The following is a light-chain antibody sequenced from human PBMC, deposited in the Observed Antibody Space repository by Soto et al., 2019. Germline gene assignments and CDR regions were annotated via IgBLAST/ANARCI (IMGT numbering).Light chain of an antibody. CDR3: QQFSSYPLT. CDR2: AAS. Sequence: EIVLTQSPGTLSLSPGETATLSCRASQTGDSRYLSWYQQKRGQAPRLLIYAASSRATGVPDRFSGSGSGTDFTLTIRRLEPEDFAVYYCQQFSSYPLTFGGGTKVDI. V-gene: IGKV3-20*01. J-gene: IGKJ4*01. CDR1: QTGDSRY.